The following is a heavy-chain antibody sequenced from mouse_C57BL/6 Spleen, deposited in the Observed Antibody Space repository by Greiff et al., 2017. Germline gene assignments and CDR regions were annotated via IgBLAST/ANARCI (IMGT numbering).Heavy chain of an antibody. CDR1: GYTFTDYN. J-gene: IGHJ1*03. V-gene: IGHV1-18*01. CDR2: INPNNGGT. D-gene: IGHD2-1*01. CDR3: ARGYYGNLPSGRYFDV. Sequence: VQLQQSGPELVKPGASVKIPCKASGYTFTDYNMDWVKQSHGKSLEWIGDINPNNGGTIYNQKFKGKATLTVDKSSSTAYMELRSLTSEDTAVYYWARGYYGNLPSGRYFDVWGTGTTVTVSS.